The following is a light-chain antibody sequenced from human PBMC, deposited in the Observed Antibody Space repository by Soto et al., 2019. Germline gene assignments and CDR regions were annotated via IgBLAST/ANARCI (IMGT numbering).Light chain of an antibody. CDR2: EVS. V-gene: IGLV2-14*01. J-gene: IGLJ1*01. CDR3: SSFTSTSTLV. Sequence: QSVLAQPASVSGSPGQSITISYTGTSSDVGAYYYVSWYQLHPGKAPELMIFEVSNRPSGVSNRFSGSKSGNTASLTISGLQAEDEADYYCSSFTSTSTLVFGAGTKVTVL. CDR1: SSDVGAYYY.